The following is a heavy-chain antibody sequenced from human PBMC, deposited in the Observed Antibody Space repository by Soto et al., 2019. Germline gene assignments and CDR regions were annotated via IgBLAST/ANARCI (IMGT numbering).Heavy chain of an antibody. CDR1: GVSFSGYY. V-gene: IGHV4-34*01. CDR2: INHSGST. Sequence: SQTLPLTWAVYGVSFSGYYWSWIRQPPGKGLEWIGEINHSGSTNYNPSLKSRVTISVDTSKNQFSLKLSSVTAADTAVYYCARDYSSYGPFDYWGQGTLVTVSS. CDR3: ARDYSSYGPFDY. D-gene: IGHD5-18*01. J-gene: IGHJ4*02.